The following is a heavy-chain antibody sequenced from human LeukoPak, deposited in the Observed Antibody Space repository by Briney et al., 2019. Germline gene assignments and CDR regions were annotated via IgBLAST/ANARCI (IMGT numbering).Heavy chain of an antibody. D-gene: IGHD3-10*01. J-gene: IGHJ1*01. CDR2: ISGSGGST. V-gene: IGHV3-23*01. CDR3: ATSMVRGVIAEYFQH. Sequence: PGGSLRLSCAASGFTFSSYGMSWVRQAPGKGLEWVSAISGSGGSTYYADSVKGRFTISRDNSKNTLYLQMNSLRAEDTAVYYCATSMVRGVIAEYFQHWGQGTLVTVSS. CDR1: GFTFSSYG.